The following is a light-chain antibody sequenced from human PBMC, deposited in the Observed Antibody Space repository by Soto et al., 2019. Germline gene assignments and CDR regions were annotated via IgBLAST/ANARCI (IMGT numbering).Light chain of an antibody. CDR3: AAWDHSLSGLL. V-gene: IGLV1-44*01. CDR1: SSNIGRNT. CDR2: HND. J-gene: IGLJ3*02. Sequence: QSVLTQPPSASGTPGQRVTISCSGGSSNIGRNTVNWYQQLTGTAPKHLIYHNDNRPSGVPDRFSGSKSGTSASLAISGLQSEDEAHYYCAAWDHSLSGLLFGGGTKVTVL.